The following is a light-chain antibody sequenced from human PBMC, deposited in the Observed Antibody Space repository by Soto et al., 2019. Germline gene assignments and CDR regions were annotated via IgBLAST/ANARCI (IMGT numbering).Light chain of an antibody. CDR1: QSISSW. V-gene: IGKV1-5*01. Sequence: DIQMTQSPSSLSASVGDRVSITCRASQSISSWLAWYQQKPGKAPKILIYDASSLESGVPSRFSGSGSGTKFTLTISSLQPDDFATYYCQQYNSYSKTFGQGTTGDIK. J-gene: IGKJ1*01. CDR3: QQYNSYSKT. CDR2: DAS.